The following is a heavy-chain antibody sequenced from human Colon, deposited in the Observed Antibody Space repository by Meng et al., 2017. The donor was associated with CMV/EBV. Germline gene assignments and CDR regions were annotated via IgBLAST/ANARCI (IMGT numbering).Heavy chain of an antibody. Sequence: GESLKISCAASGFTFSSYSMNWVRQAPGKWLEWVSSISSSSSYIYYADSVKGRFTISRDNAKNSLYLQMNSLRAEDTAVYYCAREWEGSSGNYYSRYFDLWGRGTLVTVSS. CDR2: ISSSSSYI. V-gene: IGHV3-21*06. CDR3: AREWEGSSGNYYSRYFDL. J-gene: IGHJ2*01. CDR1: GFTFSSYS. D-gene: IGHD1-26*01.